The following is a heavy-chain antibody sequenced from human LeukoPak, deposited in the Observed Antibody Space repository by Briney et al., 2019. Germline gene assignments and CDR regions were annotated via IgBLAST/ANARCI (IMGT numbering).Heavy chain of an antibody. CDR2: IYSGGST. V-gene: IGHV3-53*01. D-gene: IGHD1-26*01. Sequence: GGSLRLSCAASGFTVSSNYLSWVRQAPGKGLEWVSVIYSGGSTYYADSVKGRFTISRDNAKNSLYLQMNSLRAEDTAVYYCATSIVGAYYFDYWGQGTLVTVSS. CDR3: ATSIVGAYYFDY. J-gene: IGHJ4*02. CDR1: GFTVSSNY.